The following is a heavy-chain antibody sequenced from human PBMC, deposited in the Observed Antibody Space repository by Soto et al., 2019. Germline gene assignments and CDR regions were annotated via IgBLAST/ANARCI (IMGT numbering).Heavy chain of an antibody. V-gene: IGHV3-21*01. Sequence: GGSLRLSCAASGFTFSSYSMNWVRQAPGKGLEWVSSISSSSSYIYYADSVKGRFTISRDNAKNSLYLQMNSLRAEDTAVYYCATQFMYYDSSGPHSPYYYGMDVWGQGTTVTVSS. CDR3: ATQFMYYDSSGPHSPYYYGMDV. J-gene: IGHJ6*02. CDR2: ISSSSSYI. CDR1: GFTFSSYS. D-gene: IGHD3-22*01.